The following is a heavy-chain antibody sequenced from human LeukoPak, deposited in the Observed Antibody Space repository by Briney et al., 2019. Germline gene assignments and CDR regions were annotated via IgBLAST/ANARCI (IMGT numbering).Heavy chain of an antibody. CDR1: GGSISSYY. CDR3: ARAPYGSGSLYYYYMDV. Sequence: PSETLSLTCTVSGGSISSYYWSWIRQPPGKGLEWIGYIYYSGSTNYNPSLKSRVTISVDTSKNQFSLKLSSVTAADTAVYYCARAPYGSGSLYYYYMDVWGKGTTVTVSS. D-gene: IGHD3-10*01. J-gene: IGHJ6*03. V-gene: IGHV4-59*01. CDR2: IYYSGST.